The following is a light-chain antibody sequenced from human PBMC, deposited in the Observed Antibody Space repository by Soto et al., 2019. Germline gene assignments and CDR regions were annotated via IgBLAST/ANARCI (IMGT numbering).Light chain of an antibody. J-gene: IGKJ1*01. Sequence: EIVWTQSPGTLSLSPGERATLSCRASQRVSSSYLAWYQQKPGQAPRLLIYGASSRATGIPDRFSGSGSGTDFTLTISRLEPEDFAVYYCQQYGSSPWTFGQGTKVEIK. CDR1: QRVSSSY. CDR3: QQYGSSPWT. V-gene: IGKV3-20*01. CDR2: GAS.